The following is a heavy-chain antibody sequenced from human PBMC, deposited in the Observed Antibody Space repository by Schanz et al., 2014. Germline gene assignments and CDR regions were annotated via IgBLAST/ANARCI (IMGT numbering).Heavy chain of an antibody. CDR2: ISSYSTI. CDR1: GFTFSDHH. CDR3: VRDAYLQIRGTGFDS. J-gene: IGHJ4*02. V-gene: IGHV3-11*01. D-gene: IGHD1-1*01. Sequence: QVHLVESGGGVVRPGGSLRLSCAASGFTFSDHHMNWVRQAPGKGPEWISYISSYSTIHYADSVKGRFTIIRDNARNSLFLKMKRLRAEDTAVYYCVRDAYLQIRGTGFDSWGPGNLVTVSS.